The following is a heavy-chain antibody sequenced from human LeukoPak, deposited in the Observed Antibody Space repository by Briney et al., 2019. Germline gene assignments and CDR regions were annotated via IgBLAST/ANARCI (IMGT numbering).Heavy chain of an antibody. CDR3: ARGLGWAGFDY. D-gene: IGHD6-19*01. V-gene: IGHV4-4*07. CDR2: IYSSGST. CDR1: GGSISSFY. J-gene: IGHJ4*02. Sequence: SETLSLTCTVSGGSISSFYWSWFRQPAGKGLEWIGRIYSSGSTTYNPSLKSLLTMSVDTSKNQFSLKLSSVTGADAAVYFCARGLGWAGFDYWGQGTLVTVSS.